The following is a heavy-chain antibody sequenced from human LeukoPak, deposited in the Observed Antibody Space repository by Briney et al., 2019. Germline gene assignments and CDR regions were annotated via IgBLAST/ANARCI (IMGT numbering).Heavy chain of an antibody. CDR2: IHYRGYT. V-gene: IGHV4-39*01. CDR1: GGSISSSVYY. J-gene: IGHJ4*02. Sequence: SETLSLTCTVSGGSISSSVYYWDWIRHPPGEGLEWIGSIHYRGYTYYNPSLKRRAPISVDTSKSPFSLKLSSVTAADTAVYYCARRGGELLQTVDYWGQGTLVTVSS. CDR3: ARRGGELLQTVDY. D-gene: IGHD1-26*01.